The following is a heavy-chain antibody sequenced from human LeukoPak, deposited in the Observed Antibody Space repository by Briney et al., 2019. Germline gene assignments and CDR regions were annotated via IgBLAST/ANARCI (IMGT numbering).Heavy chain of an antibody. V-gene: IGHV3-33*06. Sequence: QPGRSLRLSCAASGFTFSSYGMHWVRQAPGKGLEGVAVIWYDGSNKYYADSVKGRFTISRDNSKNTLYLQMNSLRAEDTAVYYCAKDSLERIAAAGNYFDYWGQGTLVTVSS. J-gene: IGHJ4*02. CDR3: AKDSLERIAAAGNYFDY. D-gene: IGHD6-13*01. CDR1: GFTFSSYG. CDR2: IWYDGSNK.